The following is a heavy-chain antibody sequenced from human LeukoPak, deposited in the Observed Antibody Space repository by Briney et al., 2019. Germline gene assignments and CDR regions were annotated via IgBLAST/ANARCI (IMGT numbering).Heavy chain of an antibody. D-gene: IGHD6-19*01. CDR3: ARYRSSGWPPQYYFDY. V-gene: IGHV4-34*01. Sequence: SETLSLTCAVYGGSFSGYYWSWIRQPPGQGLEWIGEINHSGSTNYTPSLKRRLTTSADTSKPQFSLQLSSVTAADTAVYYCARYRSSGWPPQYYFDYWGQGTLVTVSS. J-gene: IGHJ4*02. CDR1: GGSFSGYY. CDR2: INHSGST.